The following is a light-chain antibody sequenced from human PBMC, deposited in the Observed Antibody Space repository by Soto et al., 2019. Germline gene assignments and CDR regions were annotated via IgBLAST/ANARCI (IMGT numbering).Light chain of an antibody. CDR1: QSVSNNY. CDR2: GAS. V-gene: IGKV3-20*01. Sequence: EIVLVQSPGTLSLSPGERATLSCRASQSVSNNYFAWYQQKPGQAPRLLIYGASSRATGVPDRFSGSGTGTDFRLTITRLEPEDFAVYYCQQYGVSPLMFTFGQGTKVGVK. J-gene: IGKJ2*01. CDR3: QQYGVSPLMFT.